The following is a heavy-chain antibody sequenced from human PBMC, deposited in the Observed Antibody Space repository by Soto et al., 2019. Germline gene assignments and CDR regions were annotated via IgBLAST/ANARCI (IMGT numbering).Heavy chain of an antibody. Sequence: EVQLLESGGGLVQPGGSLRLSCAASGFTFSSYAMSWVRQAPGTGLEWVSAISGSGGSTYYADSVKGRFTISRDNSKNTLYLQMNSLRAEDTAVYYCAKVRDDSGDRYYYYYYMDVWGKGTTVTVSS. D-gene: IGHD4-17*01. CDR1: GFTFSSYA. J-gene: IGHJ6*03. V-gene: IGHV3-23*01. CDR2: ISGSGGST. CDR3: AKVRDDSGDRYYYYYYMDV.